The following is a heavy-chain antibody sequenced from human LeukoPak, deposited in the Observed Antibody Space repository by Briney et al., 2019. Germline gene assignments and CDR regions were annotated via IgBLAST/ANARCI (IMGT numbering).Heavy chain of an antibody. D-gene: IGHD3-9*01. J-gene: IGHJ6*02. V-gene: IGHV3-30*03. CDR3: AREGLRYFDWLYYGMDV. CDR1: GFTFSSYG. Sequence: PGGSLRLSCAASGFTFSSYGMHWVRQAPGKGLEWVAVISYDGSNKYYADSVKGRFTISRDNSKNTLYLQMNSLRAEDTAVYYCAREGLRYFDWLYYGMDVWGQGTTVTVSS. CDR2: ISYDGSNK.